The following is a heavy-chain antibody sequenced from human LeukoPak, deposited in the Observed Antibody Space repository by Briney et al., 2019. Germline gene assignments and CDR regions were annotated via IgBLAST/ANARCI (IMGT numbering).Heavy chain of an antibody. Sequence: SETLSLTCTVSGGSISSSSYYWGWIRQPPGKGLEWIGSIYYSGSTYYNPSLKSRVTISVDTSKNQFSLKLSSVTAADTAVYYCAGGSYCSGGSCYLTPYYYYYMDVWGKGATVTVSS. CDR1: GGSISSSSYY. J-gene: IGHJ6*03. CDR2: IYYSGST. D-gene: IGHD2-15*01. CDR3: AGGSYCSGGSCYLTPYYYYYMDV. V-gene: IGHV4-39*01.